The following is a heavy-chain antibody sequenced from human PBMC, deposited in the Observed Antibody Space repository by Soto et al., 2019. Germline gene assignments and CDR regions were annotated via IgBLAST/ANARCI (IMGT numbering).Heavy chain of an antibody. J-gene: IGHJ5*02. CDR2: ISAYNGNT. CDR3: ARDDGGCSSTSCYLSVWFDP. Sequence: ASVNVSCKASGYTFTSYGISWVRQAPGQGLEWMGWISAYNGNTNYAQKLQGRVTMTTDTSTSTAYMELRSLRSDDTAVYYCARDDGGCSSTSCYLSVWFDPWGQGTLVTVSS. CDR1: GYTFTSYG. V-gene: IGHV1-18*01. D-gene: IGHD2-2*01.